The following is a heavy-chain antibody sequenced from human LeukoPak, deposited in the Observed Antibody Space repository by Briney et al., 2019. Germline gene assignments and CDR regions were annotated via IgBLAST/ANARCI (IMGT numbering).Heavy chain of an antibody. CDR1: GFTLSDYT. Sequence: GGSLRLSCAASGFTLSDYTMNWFRQTPGKGPEWVSCISASGAFIYYADSLKGRFTISRDIAKNSLYLQMNNLRAEDTALYYCTRGDSGSYYSSDYWGQGTLVTVSS. J-gene: IGHJ4*02. CDR3: TRGDSGSYYSSDY. CDR2: ISASGAFI. D-gene: IGHD1-26*01. V-gene: IGHV3-21*06.